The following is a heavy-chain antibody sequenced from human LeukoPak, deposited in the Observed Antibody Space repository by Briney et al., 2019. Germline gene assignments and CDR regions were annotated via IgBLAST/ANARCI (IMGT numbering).Heavy chain of an antibody. J-gene: IGHJ4*02. CDR2: ISSSSSYI. Sequence: GGSLRLSCAASGFTFSSYSMNWVRQAPGKGLEWVSSISSSSSYIYYADSVKGRFTISRDNAKNSLYLQMNSLRAEDTAVYYCARYRIAVAGTGGYFDYWGQGTLVTVSS. V-gene: IGHV3-21*01. CDR1: GFTFSSYS. CDR3: ARYRIAVAGTGGYFDY. D-gene: IGHD6-19*01.